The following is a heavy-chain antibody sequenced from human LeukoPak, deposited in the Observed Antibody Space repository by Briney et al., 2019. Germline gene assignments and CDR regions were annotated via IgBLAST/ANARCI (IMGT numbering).Heavy chain of an antibody. CDR1: GGSISSGSYY. D-gene: IGHD4-23*01. Sequence: SQTLSLTCTVSGGSISSGSYYWSWIRQPAGKGLEWIGRIYTSGSTNYNPSLKSRVTISVDTSKNQFSLKLSSVTAADTAVYYCARDGGNARADYWGQGTLVTVSS. CDR3: ARDGGNARADY. V-gene: IGHV4-61*02. J-gene: IGHJ4*02. CDR2: IYTSGST.